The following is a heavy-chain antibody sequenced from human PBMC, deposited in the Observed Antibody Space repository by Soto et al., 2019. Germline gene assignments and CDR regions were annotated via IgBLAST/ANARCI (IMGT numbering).Heavy chain of an antibody. CDR1: GYTLTELC. J-gene: IGHJ6*03. Sequence: ASVKVSCKVSGYTLTELCVHWVRQAPGKGLEWMGGFDPEDGETIYAQKFQGRVTMTGDTSTGTVNMELTSLRSEDTAVYYCAREYYYYYMDVWGKGTMVTVSS. V-gene: IGHV1-24*01. CDR2: FDPEDGET. CDR3: AREYYYYYMDV.